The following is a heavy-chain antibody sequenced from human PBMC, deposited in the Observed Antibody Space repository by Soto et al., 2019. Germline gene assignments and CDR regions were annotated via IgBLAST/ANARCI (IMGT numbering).Heavy chain of an antibody. D-gene: IGHD3-16*01. CDR3: AHRRNYDGSWNEGVFDY. J-gene: IGHJ4*02. CDR2: IYWDDDK. Sequence: QITLKESGPTLVKPTQTLTLTCTFSGFSLTSRPVGVGWVRQPPGKALEWLAFIYWDDDKRYSPSLRSTLTVTKXXSXNXXVLTLTSMDPVDTATYYCAHRRNYDGSWNEGVFDYWGQGILVTVSS. CDR1: GFSLTSRPVG. V-gene: IGHV2-5*02.